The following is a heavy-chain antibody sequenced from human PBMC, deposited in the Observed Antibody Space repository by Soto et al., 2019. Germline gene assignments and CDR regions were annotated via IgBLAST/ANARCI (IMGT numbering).Heavy chain of an antibody. CDR1: GFTFSSYA. J-gene: IGHJ4*02. CDR3: AKDSSWFGELLFDF. V-gene: IGHV3-23*01. D-gene: IGHD3-10*01. CDR2: ISGSSGNT. Sequence: EVQLLESGGGLVQPGGSLRLSCAASGFTFSSYAMSWVRQAPGKGLEWVSAISGSSGNTYYADSMKGRFTISRDNSKNTLYLQMNSRRAEDTAVYYCAKDSSWFGELLFDFWGQGTLVTVSS.